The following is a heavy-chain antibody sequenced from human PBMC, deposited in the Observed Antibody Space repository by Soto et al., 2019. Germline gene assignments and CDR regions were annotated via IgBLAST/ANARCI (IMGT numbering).Heavy chain of an antibody. Sequence: VSLRLSCAASGFTFSSYAMSWVRQAPGKGLEWVSAISGSGGSTYYADSVKGRFTISRDNSKNTLYLQMNSLRAEDTAVYYCAKIAVAGIYYYYGMDVWGQGTTVTVSS. D-gene: IGHD6-19*01. CDR1: GFTFSSYA. CDR3: AKIAVAGIYYYYGMDV. V-gene: IGHV3-23*01. CDR2: ISGSGGST. J-gene: IGHJ6*02.